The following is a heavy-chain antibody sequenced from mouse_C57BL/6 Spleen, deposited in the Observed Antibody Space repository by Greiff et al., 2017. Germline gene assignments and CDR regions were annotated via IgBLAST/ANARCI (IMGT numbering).Heavy chain of an antibody. CDR1: GFSLTSYG. D-gene: IGHD2-10*02. Sequence: QVQLQQSGPGLVQPSQSLSITCTVSGFSLTSYGVHWVRQSPGKGLEWLGVIWSGGSTDSNAAFISRLSISKDNSKSQVFFKMNSLQSDDTAIYYCARGYDYYAIDYWGQGTSVTVAS. V-gene: IGHV2-2*01. CDR3: ARGYDYYAIDY. J-gene: IGHJ4*01. CDR2: IWSGGST.